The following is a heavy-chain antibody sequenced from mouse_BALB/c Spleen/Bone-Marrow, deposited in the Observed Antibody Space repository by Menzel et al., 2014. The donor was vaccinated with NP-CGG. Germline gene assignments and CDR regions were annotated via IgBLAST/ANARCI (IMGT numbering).Heavy chain of an antibody. Sequence: QVQLKQSGAELVKPGASVKLSCKASGYTFTSYWMHWVKQRPGQGLEWIGEIDPSDSYTNYNQKFKGKATLTVDKSSSTAYMQLSSLTSEDSAVYYCATARATSYAMDYWGQGTSVTASS. CDR1: GYTFTSYW. V-gene: IGHV1-69*02. J-gene: IGHJ4*01. CDR3: ATARATSYAMDY. CDR2: IDPSDSYT. D-gene: IGHD3-1*01.